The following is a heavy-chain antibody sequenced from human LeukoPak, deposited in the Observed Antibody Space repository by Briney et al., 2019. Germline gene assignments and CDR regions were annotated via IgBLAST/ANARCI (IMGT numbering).Heavy chain of an antibody. V-gene: IGHV1-46*03. CDR3: ARGITIFGVVIMFRDWFDP. CDR2: INPSGGST. CDR1: GYTFTNYY. D-gene: IGHD3-3*01. Sequence: GASVKVSCKASGYTFTNYYMHWVRQAPGQGLEWMGIINPSGGSTSYAQKFQGRVTMTRDTSTSTVYMELSSLRSEDTDVYYCARGITIFGVVIMFRDWFDPWGQGTLVTVSP. J-gene: IGHJ5*02.